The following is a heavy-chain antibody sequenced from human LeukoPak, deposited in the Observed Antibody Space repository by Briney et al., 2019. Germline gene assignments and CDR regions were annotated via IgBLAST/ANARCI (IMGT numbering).Heavy chain of an antibody. CDR2: IYHSGSP. V-gene: IGHV4-38-2*02. CDR1: GYSIGSGYY. J-gene: IGHJ4*02. CDR3: AREVGRYFDY. D-gene: IGHD3-10*01. Sequence: PSETLSLTCTVSGYSIGSGYYWDWIRQPPGKGLEWIGSIYHSGSPNYNPSLKSRLTISVDTSKNQFSLKLSSVTAADTAVYYCAREVGRYFDYWGQGTLVTVSS.